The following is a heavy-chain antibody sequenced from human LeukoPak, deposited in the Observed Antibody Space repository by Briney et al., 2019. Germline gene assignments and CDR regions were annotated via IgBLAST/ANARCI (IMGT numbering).Heavy chain of an antibody. D-gene: IGHD2-2*01. CDR1: GYSFTTYW. CDR2: IYPGDSDT. V-gene: IGHV5-51*01. J-gene: IGHJ4*02. CDR3: ARRQGCSSTSCPPDS. Sequence: GASLKISCRGSGYSFTTYWIGWVREMPGKGLEWMGIIYPGDSDTRSSPSFQGQVTMSADKSINTAYLQWSSLKASDTAMYYCARRQGCSSTSCPPDSWGQGTLVTVSS.